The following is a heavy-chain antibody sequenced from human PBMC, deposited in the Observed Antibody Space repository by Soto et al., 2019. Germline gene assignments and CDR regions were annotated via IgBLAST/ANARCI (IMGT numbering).Heavy chain of an antibody. V-gene: IGHV1-69*02. CDR2: IIPILGIA. CDR3: ARRLDSSGYYPRFYYYYGMDV. J-gene: IGHJ6*02. CDR1: GGTFSSYT. D-gene: IGHD3-22*01. Sequence: ASVKVSCKASGGTFSSYTISWVRQAPGQGLEWMGRIIPILGIANYAQKFQGRVTMTRNTSISTAYMELSSLRSEDTAVYYCARRLDSSGYYPRFYYYYGMDVWGQGTTVTVSS.